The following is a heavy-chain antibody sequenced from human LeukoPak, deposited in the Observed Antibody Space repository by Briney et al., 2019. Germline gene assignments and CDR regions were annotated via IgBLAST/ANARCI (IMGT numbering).Heavy chain of an antibody. CDR3: ARYLKGYDFWSGYLLDY. D-gene: IGHD3-3*01. J-gene: IGHJ4*02. CDR1: GESFSGYY. V-gene: IGHV4-34*01. CDR2: INHSGST. Sequence: SETLSLTCAVYGESFSGYYWSWIRQPPGKGLEWIGEINHSGSTNYNPSLKSRVTISVDTSKNQFSLKLSSVTAADTAVYYCARYLKGYDFWSGYLLDYWGQGTLVTVSS.